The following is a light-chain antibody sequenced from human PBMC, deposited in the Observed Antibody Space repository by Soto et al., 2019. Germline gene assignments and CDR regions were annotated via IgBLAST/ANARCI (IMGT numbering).Light chain of an antibody. Sequence: QSALTQPPSASGSPGQSVAISCTGTSSDVGGYNYVSWYQQHPGKAPKLMIYEVNKRPSGVPDRFSGSKSGNTASLTVSGLQAEDEADYYCQSYASSLSANFVFGTGTKLTVL. J-gene: IGLJ1*01. CDR3: QSYASSLSANFV. CDR1: SSDVGGYNY. CDR2: EVN. V-gene: IGLV2-8*01.